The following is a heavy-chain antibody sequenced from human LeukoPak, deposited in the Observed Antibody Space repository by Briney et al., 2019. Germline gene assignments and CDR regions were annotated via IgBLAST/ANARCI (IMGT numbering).Heavy chain of an antibody. Sequence: PGGSLRLSCAASGFTFSYDWVSWVRHAPGKGLEWVANIKQYGSEKYYVDSVKGRLTISRDNAKNSLYLQMNSLRAEDTDVYYCASENDILTGFDYWGQGTLVTVSS. J-gene: IGHJ4*02. CDR1: GFTFSYDW. V-gene: IGHV3-7*05. CDR3: ASENDILTGFDY. CDR2: IKQYGSEK. D-gene: IGHD3-9*01.